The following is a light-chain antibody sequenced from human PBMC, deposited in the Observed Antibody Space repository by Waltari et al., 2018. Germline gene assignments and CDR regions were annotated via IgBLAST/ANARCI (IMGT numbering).Light chain of an antibody. CDR3: QSYDNSLGVSVV. V-gene: IGLV1-40*01. CDR1: TSNIGAGYG. Sequence: QSVLTQPPSVSGAPGQRVTISCTGRTSNIGAGYGVHWYQQLPGTAPKLLIYNDSKRPSGVPDRFSGSKSGTSASLAITGLQAEDEADYFCQSYDNSLGVSVVFGGGTKLTVL. CDR2: NDS. J-gene: IGLJ2*01.